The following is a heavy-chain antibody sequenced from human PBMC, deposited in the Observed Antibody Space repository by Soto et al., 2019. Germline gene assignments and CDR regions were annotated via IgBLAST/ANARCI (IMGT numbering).Heavy chain of an antibody. J-gene: IGHJ3*02. V-gene: IGHV4-59*01. CDR3: ARGFGVLVYSGSYPADAFDI. CDR1: GGSISSYY. D-gene: IGHD1-26*01. CDR2: IYYSGST. Sequence: SETLSLTCTVSGGSISSYYWSWIRQPPGKGLEWIGYIYYSGSTNYNPSLKSRVTISVDTSKNQFSLKLSSVTAADTAVYYCARGFGVLVYSGSYPADAFDIWGQGTMVTVSS.